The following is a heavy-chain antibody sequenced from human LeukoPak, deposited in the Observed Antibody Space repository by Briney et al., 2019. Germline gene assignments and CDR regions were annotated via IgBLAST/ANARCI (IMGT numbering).Heavy chain of an antibody. CDR2: ISGSGGST. Sequence: GGSLRLSCAASGFTFSSYAMSWVRQAPGKGLEWASAISGSGGSTYYADSVKGRFTISRDNSKNTLYLQMNSLRAEDTAVYYCAKDLTLAVAGTWAYWGQGTLVTVSS. J-gene: IGHJ4*02. V-gene: IGHV3-23*01. CDR1: GFTFSSYA. D-gene: IGHD6-19*01. CDR3: AKDLTLAVAGTWAY.